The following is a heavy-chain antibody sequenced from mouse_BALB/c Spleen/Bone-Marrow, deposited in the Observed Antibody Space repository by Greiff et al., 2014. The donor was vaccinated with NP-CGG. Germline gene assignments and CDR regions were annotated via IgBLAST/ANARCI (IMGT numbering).Heavy chain of an antibody. V-gene: IGHV5-9-1*01. CDR1: GFTFSSYA. CDR2: ISSGGSYT. D-gene: IGHD2-1*01. Sequence: EVKLVESGGGLVKPGGSLKLSCAASGFTFSSYAMSWVRQTPEKRLEWVATISSGGSYTYYPDSVKGRFTISRDNAKNTLYLQMSSLRSEDTARYYCARDYGNYGFAYWGQGTLVTVSA. CDR3: ARDYGNYGFAY. J-gene: IGHJ3*01.